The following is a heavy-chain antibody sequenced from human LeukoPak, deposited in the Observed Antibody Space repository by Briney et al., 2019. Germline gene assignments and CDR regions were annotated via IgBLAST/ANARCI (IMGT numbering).Heavy chain of an antibody. D-gene: IGHD2-21*01. CDR1: GLTFSTYS. CDR3: ARVWQDYSGVDY. J-gene: IGHJ4*02. CDR2: ISTTGTTI. V-gene: IGHV3-48*02. Sequence: GGSLRLSCAASGLTFSTYSMNWVRQAPGKGLEWISYISTTGTTIHYADSVKGRFAISRDNAKSSLYLQMNSLRDEDTAVYYCARVWQDYSGVDYWGQGTLVTVSS.